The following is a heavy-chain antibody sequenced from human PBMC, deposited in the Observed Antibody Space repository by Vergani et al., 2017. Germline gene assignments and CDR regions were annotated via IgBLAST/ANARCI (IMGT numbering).Heavy chain of an antibody. V-gene: IGHV3-11*06. J-gene: IGHJ4*02. D-gene: IGHD6-13*01. CDR2: ISSGSSHT. Sequence: QVQLVESGGGLVKPGGSLRLSCATSGFTFSAYYMSWIRHAPGKGLEWVSYISSGSSHTNYADSVKGRFTISRDNAKKSLYLRMNSLRADDTAVYYCARVGVYSSSWYYFDYWGQGTLVTVSS. CDR1: GFTFSAYY. CDR3: ARVGVYSSSWYYFDY.